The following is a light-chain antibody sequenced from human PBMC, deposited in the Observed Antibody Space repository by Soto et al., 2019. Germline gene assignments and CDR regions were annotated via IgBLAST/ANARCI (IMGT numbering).Light chain of an antibody. CDR2: WAS. J-gene: IGKJ4*01. CDR3: QQYYGIPLT. CDR1: RSLLHNSNDKNY. Sequence: DIVMTQSPDSLAVSLGERATINCKSSRSLLHNSNDKNYLAWYQQKPGQPPKLLFYWASTRQSGVPERFSGSGSERDFTLTATSLRAEDVAVYYCQQYYGIPLTFGGGTQVEIK. V-gene: IGKV4-1*01.